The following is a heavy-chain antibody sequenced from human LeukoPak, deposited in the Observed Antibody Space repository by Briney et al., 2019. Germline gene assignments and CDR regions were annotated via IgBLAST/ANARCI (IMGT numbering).Heavy chain of an antibody. CDR1: GGSISSYY. CDR3: ARSKAHLSTSWYGSWFDP. D-gene: IGHD2-2*01. CDR2: IYYSGST. Sequence: SETLSLTCTVSGGSISSYYWSWIRQPPGKGLEWIGYIYYSGSTNYNPSLKSRVTISVDTSKNQFSLKLSSVTAADTAVYYCARSKAHLSTSWYGSWFDPWGQGALVTVSS. V-gene: IGHV4-59*01. J-gene: IGHJ5*02.